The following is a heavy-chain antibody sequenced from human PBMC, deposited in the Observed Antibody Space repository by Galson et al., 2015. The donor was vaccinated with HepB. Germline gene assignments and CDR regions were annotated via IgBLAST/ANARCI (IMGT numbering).Heavy chain of an antibody. D-gene: IGHD4-23*01. Sequence: SLRLSCAASGFTFNTYWMTWIRQAPGKGLEWVANMKADGSERHYVDSVRGRFTISRDNAKNSLYLLMNSLRAEDTAVYYCGSRWADYWGQGTLVTVSS. CDR2: MKADGSER. CDR3: GSRWADY. J-gene: IGHJ4*02. V-gene: IGHV3-7*01. CDR1: GFTFNTYW.